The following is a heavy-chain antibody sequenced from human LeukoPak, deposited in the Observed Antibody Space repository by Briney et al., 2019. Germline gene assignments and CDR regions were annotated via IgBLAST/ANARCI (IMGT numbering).Heavy chain of an antibody. CDR1: GFTFSSYG. CDR3: AKDFEIVVVPAALDAFDI. D-gene: IGHD2-2*01. J-gene: IGHJ3*02. V-gene: IGHV3-30*18. CDR2: ISYDGSNK. Sequence: GGSLRLSCAASGFTFSSYGMHWVRQAPGKGLEWVAVISYDGSNKHYADSVKGRFTISRDNSKNTLYLQMNSLRAEDTAVYYCAKDFEIVVVPAALDAFDIWGQGTMVTVSS.